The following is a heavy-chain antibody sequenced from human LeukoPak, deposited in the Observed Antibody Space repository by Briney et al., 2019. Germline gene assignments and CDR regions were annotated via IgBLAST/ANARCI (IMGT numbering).Heavy chain of an antibody. CDR2: IYTSGST. CDR3: ARVLKGRAPFDY. CDR1: GGSISSGSYY. V-gene: IGHV4-61*02. J-gene: IGHJ4*02. Sequence: SETLSLTCTVSGGSISSGSYYWSWIRQPAGKGLEWIGRIYTSGSTNYNPSLKSRVTISVDTSKNQFSLKLSSVTAADTAVYYCARVLKGRAPFDYWGQGTLVTVSS.